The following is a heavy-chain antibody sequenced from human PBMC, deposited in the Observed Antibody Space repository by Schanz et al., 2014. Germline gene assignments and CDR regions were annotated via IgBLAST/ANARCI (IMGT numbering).Heavy chain of an antibody. Sequence: EVQVVESGGGLVQPGGSLRLSCAASGFSFVDAWMSWVRQAPGRGLEWVATIKQDGSEKYYVDSVKGRFTISRDNAKNSLYLQMNSLRPEDTAVYYCAKYGGELGVSFEYWGQGTLVTVSS. CDR2: IKQDGSEK. CDR1: GFSFVDAW. D-gene: IGHD7-27*01. J-gene: IGHJ4*02. V-gene: IGHV3-7*01. CDR3: AKYGGELGVSFEY.